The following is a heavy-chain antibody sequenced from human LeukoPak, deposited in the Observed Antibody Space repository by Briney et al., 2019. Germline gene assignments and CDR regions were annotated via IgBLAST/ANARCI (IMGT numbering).Heavy chain of an antibody. CDR2: MNEDGSAR. Sequence: GGSLRLSCAGSGFDFRNYWMAWVRQAPGKGPEWVANMNEDGSARHYADSVKGRFTISRDNAKNSVYLQMNSLRVEDTAVYYCARDVVGSLDYWGLGTSVTVSS. J-gene: IGHJ4*02. CDR1: GFDFRNYW. CDR3: ARDVVGSLDY. V-gene: IGHV3-7*01. D-gene: IGHD2-15*01.